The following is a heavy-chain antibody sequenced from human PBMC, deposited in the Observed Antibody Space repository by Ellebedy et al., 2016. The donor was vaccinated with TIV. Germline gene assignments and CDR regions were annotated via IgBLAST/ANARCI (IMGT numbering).Heavy chain of an antibody. Sequence: GGSLRLSCAASGFTVNSHPVSWVRQAPGEGLEWVSSVSRDGTTYYSDSLRDRFTISSDTSTNTLYLQIDGLRAEDTAVYFCARETFIDVDLKVWGVFDFWGQGTMVAVSS. V-gene: IGHV3-66*01. CDR1: GFTVNSHP. J-gene: IGHJ3*01. CDR2: VSRDGTT. CDR3: ARETFIDVDLKVWGVFDF. D-gene: IGHD2-8*01.